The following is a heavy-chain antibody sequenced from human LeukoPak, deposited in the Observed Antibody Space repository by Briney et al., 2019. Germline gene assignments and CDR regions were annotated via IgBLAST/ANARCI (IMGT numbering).Heavy chain of an antibody. Sequence: SQTLSLTCTVSGVSISSGGYDWGWLRQHGGKGLEWIVYIYYSGSTYDHPSLTSRVTISVATSKNQFSLKLSSVTAADTAVYYCARGKTTVTELYWFDHWGQGTLVTVSS. CDR1: GVSISSGGYD. CDR2: IYYSGST. V-gene: IGHV4-31*03. CDR3: ARGKTTVTELYWFDH. J-gene: IGHJ5*02. D-gene: IGHD4-17*01.